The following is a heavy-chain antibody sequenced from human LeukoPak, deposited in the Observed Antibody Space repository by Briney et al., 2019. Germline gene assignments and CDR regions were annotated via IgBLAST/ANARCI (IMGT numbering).Heavy chain of an antibody. Sequence: SEALSLTCAVSGDSISISNSNWWTWVRQPPGQGLEWIGEIYHSGTTNYNPSLKSRVTISVDKSKNQFSLKLSSVTAADTAVYYCARHYYYDISGYFPQGFDPWGQGTLVTVSS. V-gene: IGHV4-4*02. CDR1: GDSISISNSNW. CDR3: ARHYYYDISGYFPQGFDP. D-gene: IGHD3-22*01. J-gene: IGHJ5*02. CDR2: IYHSGTT.